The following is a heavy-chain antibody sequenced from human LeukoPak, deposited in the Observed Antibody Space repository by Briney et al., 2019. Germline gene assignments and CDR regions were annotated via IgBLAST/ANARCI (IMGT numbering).Heavy chain of an antibody. CDR3: IKSAYYAGSGRYYDY. Sequence: GGSLRLSCAASGFTFSSYGMHWVRQAPGKGLEWVAVIWYDGSNKYYADSVKGRFTISRDNSKNTLYLQMNSLRVEDTAVYYCIKSAYYAGSGRYYDYWGQGTLVTVSS. J-gene: IGHJ4*02. D-gene: IGHD3-22*01. CDR1: GFTFSSYG. V-gene: IGHV3-33*01. CDR2: IWYDGSNK.